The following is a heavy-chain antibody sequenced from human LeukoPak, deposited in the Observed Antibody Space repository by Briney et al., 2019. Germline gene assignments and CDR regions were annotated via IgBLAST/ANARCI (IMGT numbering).Heavy chain of an antibody. Sequence: SETLSLTCAVYGGSFSGYYWSWIRQPPGKGLEWIGEINHHGSTNYNPSLKSRVTISVDTSKNQFSLKLSSVTAADTAVYYCARVKRFFVRNYYMDVWGKGTTVSVSS. CDR3: ARVKRFFVRNYYMDV. D-gene: IGHD3-3*01. CDR2: INHHGST. CDR1: GGSFSGYY. V-gene: IGHV4-34*01. J-gene: IGHJ6*03.